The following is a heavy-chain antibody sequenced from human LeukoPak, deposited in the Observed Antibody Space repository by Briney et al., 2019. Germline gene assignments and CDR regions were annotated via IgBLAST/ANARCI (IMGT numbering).Heavy chain of an antibody. D-gene: IGHD1-26*01. CDR2: INPNNGGT. CDR1: GYTSSEYY. V-gene: IGHV1-2*02. CDR3: AGKLVGGNPFDF. Sequence: ASVKVSCKASGYTSSEYYIHWVRQARGQGLEWMGWINPNNGGTRYAQKFQGRVTMTRDTSISTAYVELNELISDDTAVYYCAGKLVGGNPFDFWGQGTLVTVSS. J-gene: IGHJ4*02.